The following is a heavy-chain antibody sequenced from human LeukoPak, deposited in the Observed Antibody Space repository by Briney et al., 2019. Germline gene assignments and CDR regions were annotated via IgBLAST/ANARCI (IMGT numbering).Heavy chain of an antibody. CDR1: GFTFSSYA. J-gene: IGHJ4*02. V-gene: IGHV3-23*01. Sequence: PGGSLRLSCAASGFTFSSYAMSWVRQAPGKGLGWVSAISGSGGSTYYADSVKGRFTISRDNSKNTLYLQMNSLRAEDTAVYYCMLGELSSGFDYWGQGTLVTVSS. CDR2: ISGSGGST. CDR3: MLGELSSGFDY. D-gene: IGHD3-16*02.